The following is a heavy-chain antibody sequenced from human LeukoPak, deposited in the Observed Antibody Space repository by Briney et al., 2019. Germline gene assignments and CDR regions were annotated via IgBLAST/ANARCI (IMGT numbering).Heavy chain of an antibody. Sequence: PGGSLRLSCAASGFTFSSYWMTWVRQAPGKGLEWVANIKQDGSEKYYVDSVKGRFTIFRDNAKNSLYLQMNSLRAEDTAVYYCARDGYYYDSSSPDAFDIWGQGTMVTVSS. J-gene: IGHJ3*02. CDR1: GFTFSSYW. V-gene: IGHV3-7*01. D-gene: IGHD3-22*01. CDR2: IKQDGSEK. CDR3: ARDGYYYDSSSPDAFDI.